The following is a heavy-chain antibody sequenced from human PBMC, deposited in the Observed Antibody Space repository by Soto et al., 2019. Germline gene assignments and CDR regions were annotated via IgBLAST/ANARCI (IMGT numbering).Heavy chain of an antibody. V-gene: IGHV1-69*02. CDR1: GGTFSSYT. CDR3: ARGIKYGACSRWFDP. Sequence: ASVKVSCKASGGTFSSYTISWVRQAPGQGLEWMGRIIPILGIANYAQKFQGRVTMTRDTSTSTVYMELSSLRSEDTAVYFCARGIKYGACSRWFDPWGQGTLVTVSS. CDR2: IIPILGIA. D-gene: IGHD2-21*02. J-gene: IGHJ5*02.